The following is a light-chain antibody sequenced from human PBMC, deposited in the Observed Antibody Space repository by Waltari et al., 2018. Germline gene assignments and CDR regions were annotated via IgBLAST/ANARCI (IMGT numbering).Light chain of an antibody. CDR2: DIS. CDR3: QQYDSWPQT. J-gene: IGKJ4*01. V-gene: IGKV3-15*01. CDR1: QSVDDK. Sequence: EVVMTQSPATLSVSPGERATLFCRTSQSVDDKLAWYQQQPGQAPRLLIYDISTRIPGIPARFSGGGSGTLFTLTISSLQSEDFAVYYCQQYDSWPQTFGGGTKVEIK.